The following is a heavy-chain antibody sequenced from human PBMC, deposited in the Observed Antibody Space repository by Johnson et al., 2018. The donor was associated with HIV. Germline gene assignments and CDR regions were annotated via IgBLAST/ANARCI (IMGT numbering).Heavy chain of an antibody. D-gene: IGHD1-26*01. CDR3: TTGPVGDTKGGGAFDL. Sequence: EQLVESGGDVVKPGGSLIVSCPASGLTFKRASLSCVRQSPRKVPECVGRVKSINAGGTTYYSAPVTGRFKPSRDVSTNTLYLLMTGLKTEDTAVYYCTTGPVGDTKGGGAFDLWGLGTMVTVSS. CDR1: GLTFKRAS. J-gene: IGHJ3*01. V-gene: IGHV3-15*01. CDR2: VKSINAGGTT.